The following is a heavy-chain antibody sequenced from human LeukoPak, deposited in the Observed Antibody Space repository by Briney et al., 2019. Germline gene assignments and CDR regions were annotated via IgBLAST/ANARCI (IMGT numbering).Heavy chain of an antibody. D-gene: IGHD3-10*01. CDR2: INPKSGGT. Sequence: ASVKVSCKASGYTFTGYYMHWVRQAPGQGLEWMGWINPKSGGTNYAQKFQGRVTMTRDTSISTVYMELSRLRSDDTAVYYCARVSMGSGSYYSPLYFDYWGQGTLVTVSS. V-gene: IGHV1-2*02. J-gene: IGHJ4*02. CDR1: GYTFTGYY. CDR3: ARVSMGSGSYYSPLYFDY.